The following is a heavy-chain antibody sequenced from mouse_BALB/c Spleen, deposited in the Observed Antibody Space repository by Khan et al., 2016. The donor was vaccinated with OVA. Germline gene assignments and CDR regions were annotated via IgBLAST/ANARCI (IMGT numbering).Heavy chain of an antibody. V-gene: IGHV1-5*01. CDR2: IYPGNSDT. CDR1: GYSFTSYW. CDR3: TRSSYYGSSWYFDV. Sequence: VQLQQSGTVLARPGASVKMSCKASGYSFTSYWMHGVKQRPGQGLEWIGAIYPGNSDTSYNQKFKGKAKLTAVTSASTAFMELSSLTNEEFAVDYCTRSSYYGSSWYFDVWGAGTTVTVSS. J-gene: IGHJ1*01. D-gene: IGHD1-1*01.